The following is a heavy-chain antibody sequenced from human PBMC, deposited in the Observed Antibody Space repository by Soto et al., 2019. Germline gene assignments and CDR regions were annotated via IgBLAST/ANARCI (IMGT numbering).Heavy chain of an antibody. D-gene: IGHD1-20*01. CDR3: ARDNWNSN. Sequence: GGSLRLSCAASGFTFSSYAMSRVRQAPGKGLVWVSGISSNGGSTYYADSVKGRFAIPRDNAKNTLYLQMNSLRAEDTAVYYCARDNWNSNWGQGTLVTVSS. V-gene: IGHV3-23*01. J-gene: IGHJ4*02. CDR1: GFTFSSYA. CDR2: ISSNGGST.